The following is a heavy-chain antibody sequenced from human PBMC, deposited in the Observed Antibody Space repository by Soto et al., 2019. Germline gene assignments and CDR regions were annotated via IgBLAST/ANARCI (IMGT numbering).Heavy chain of an antibody. CDR2: ISAYHGNT. V-gene: IGHV1-18*01. J-gene: IGHJ5*02. Sequence: ASVKVSCKASGYTFTSYGISWVRQPPGQGLEWMGWISAYHGNTNYAQKLQGRVTMTTDTSTSTAYMELRSLRSDDTAVYYCARDQNYYGSGSPPKFDPWGQGTLVTVSS. CDR3: ARDQNYYGSGSPPKFDP. CDR1: GYTFTSYG. D-gene: IGHD3-10*01.